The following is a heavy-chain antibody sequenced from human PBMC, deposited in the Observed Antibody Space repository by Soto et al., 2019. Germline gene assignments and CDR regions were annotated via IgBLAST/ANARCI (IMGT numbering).Heavy chain of an antibody. CDR3: SRGGGRGYNELDP. CDR1: GYTFTAYY. J-gene: IGHJ5*02. D-gene: IGHD5-12*01. V-gene: IGHV1-2*02. CDR2: INPNSGGT. Sequence: QVQLVQSGAEVKKPGASVKVSCKASGYTFTAYYMHWVRQAPGQGLEWMGWINPNSGGTYHAQNFQGRVTMTSDTSTTTAYMELASLRADETALYYCSRGGGRGYNELDPWGHGTLVIVSS.